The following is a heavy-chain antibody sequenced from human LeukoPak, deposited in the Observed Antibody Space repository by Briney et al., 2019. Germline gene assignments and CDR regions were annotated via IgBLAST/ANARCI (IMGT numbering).Heavy chain of an antibody. Sequence: GGSLRLSCSASGFSFSDYDMNWVRQAPGKGLEWVSAISGRSSHIYYGESVKGRFTISRDNAKNSLYLQMDSLAVEDTAVYYCGRAFPPLRTSSAGDLWGQGTLVIVSS. CDR3: GRAFPPLRTSSAGDL. CDR2: ISGRSSHI. V-gene: IGHV3-21*01. J-gene: IGHJ1*01. CDR1: GFSFSDYD. D-gene: IGHD3-16*01.